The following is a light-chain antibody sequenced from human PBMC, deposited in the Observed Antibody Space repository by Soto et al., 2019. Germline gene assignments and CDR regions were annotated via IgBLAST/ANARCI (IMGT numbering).Light chain of an antibody. CDR3: QHRSDWPRT. CDR2: DSS. V-gene: IGKV3-11*01. J-gene: IGKJ4*01. Sequence: LTQSPATLSLSPGDRPALSCRASQNVSFYLTWYQQRRGHSPRLLIYDSSVRATGTPGRFSGSASATDFTLTISSLDPEDLAISYCQHRSDWPRTFAGGTKVEVK. CDR1: QNVSFY.